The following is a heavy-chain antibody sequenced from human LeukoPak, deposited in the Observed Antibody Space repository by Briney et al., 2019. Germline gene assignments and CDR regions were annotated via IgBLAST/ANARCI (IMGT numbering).Heavy chain of an antibody. CDR1: GFTFSSYA. J-gene: IGHJ4*02. D-gene: IGHD1-26*01. V-gene: IGHV3-23*01. Sequence: HSGGSLRLSCAASGFTFSSYAMTWVRQAPGKGLEWVSSISTSATMTYYADSVKGRFTVSRDNSNNRLYLQMSGLTAADTAVYYCAKDRSIGTYYTFDHWGQGTLVTVSS. CDR2: ISTSATMT. CDR3: AKDRSIGTYYTFDH.